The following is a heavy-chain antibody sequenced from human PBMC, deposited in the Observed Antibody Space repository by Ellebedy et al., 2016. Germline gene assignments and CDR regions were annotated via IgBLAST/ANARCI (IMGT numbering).Heavy chain of an antibody. Sequence: GSLRLSCTVSGGSISSSSYYWGWIRQPPGKGLEWIGSIYYSGSTYYNPSLKSRVTISVDTSKNQFSLKLSSVTAADTAVYYCARHLDTDAFDIWGQGTMVTVSS. CDR2: IYYSGST. J-gene: IGHJ3*02. CDR3: ARHLDTDAFDI. D-gene: IGHD1-1*01. V-gene: IGHV4-39*01. CDR1: GGSISSSSYY.